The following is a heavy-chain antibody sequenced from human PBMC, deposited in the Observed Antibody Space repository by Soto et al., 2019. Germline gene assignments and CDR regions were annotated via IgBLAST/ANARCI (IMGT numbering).Heavy chain of an antibody. J-gene: IGHJ4*02. Sequence: GVSLKLSCKAAGDTFTDYWSSWVRQMPGKGLEWMGIIYGGDSDTKYGPSFPGHVTISVDKSVSTAYLQWRSLKASDTAIYYCARYGNAGGYFHSWSRGPLVTSPQ. CDR2: IYGGDSDT. CDR1: GDTFTDYW. D-gene: IGHD1-26*01. V-gene: IGHV5-51*01. CDR3: ARYGNAGGYFHS.